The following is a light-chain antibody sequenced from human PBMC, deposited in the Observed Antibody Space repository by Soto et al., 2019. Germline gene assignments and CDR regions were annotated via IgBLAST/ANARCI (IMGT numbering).Light chain of an antibody. CDR2: EVN. J-gene: IGLJ2*01. Sequence: QSALTQPDSLSGSPGQSITIFCTGSSSDIGGFDLVSWYQQHPGKAPKLLLYEVNKRPSGDSNRFSGSKSGNTASLTISGLQADDEAYDYCCSYVGIRNFVFGGGTKLTVL. V-gene: IGLV2-23*02. CDR3: CSYVGIRNFV. CDR1: SSDIGGFDL.